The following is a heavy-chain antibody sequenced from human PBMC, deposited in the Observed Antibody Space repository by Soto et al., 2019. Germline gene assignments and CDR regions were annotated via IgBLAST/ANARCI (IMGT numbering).Heavy chain of an antibody. V-gene: IGHV1-3*01. D-gene: IGHD7-27*01. CDR3: ARVSLGISGYFDWYFDL. Sequence: ASVKVSCKASGYTFTSYAMHWVRQAPGQRLEWMGWINAGNGNTKYSQKFQGRVTITRDTSASTAYMELSSLRSEDTAVYYCARVSLGISGYFDWYFDLWGRGTLVTVSS. J-gene: IGHJ2*01. CDR1: GYTFTSYA. CDR2: INAGNGNT.